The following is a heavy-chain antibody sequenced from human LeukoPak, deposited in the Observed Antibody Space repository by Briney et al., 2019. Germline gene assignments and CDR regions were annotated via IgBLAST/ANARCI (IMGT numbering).Heavy chain of an antibody. D-gene: IGHD6-6*01. CDR2: IYTGGGT. V-gene: IGHV3-66*01. Sequence: PGGSLRLSCAASGFILSSNYMNWVRQAPGKGLEWVAVIYTGGGTHFADSVKGRFTISRDNSENTVYLQMNSLRAEDTAVYYCARDQLWQLAPALFDYWGQGTLVTVSS. CDR3: ARDQLWQLAPALFDY. CDR1: GFILSSNY. J-gene: IGHJ4*02.